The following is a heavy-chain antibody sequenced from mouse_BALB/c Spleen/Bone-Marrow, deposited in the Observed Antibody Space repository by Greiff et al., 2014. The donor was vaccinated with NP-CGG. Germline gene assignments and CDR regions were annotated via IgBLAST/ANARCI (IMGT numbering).Heavy chain of an antibody. Sequence: EVMLVESGGGLVKPGGSLKLSCAASGFSFSSYAMSWVRQTPEKRLEWVATISSGGSYTYQADSVKGRFTISRDTAKNTLYLQMSSLRSEDTAMYYCARRDYYGSSPHWYFDVWGAGTTVTVSS. CDR1: GFSFSSYA. CDR2: ISSGGSYT. J-gene: IGHJ1*01. V-gene: IGHV5-9-1*01. CDR3: ARRDYYGSSPHWYFDV. D-gene: IGHD1-1*01.